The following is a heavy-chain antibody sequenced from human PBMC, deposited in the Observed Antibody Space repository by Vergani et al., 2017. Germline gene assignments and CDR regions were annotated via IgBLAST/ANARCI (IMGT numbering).Heavy chain of an antibody. CDR2: IYTSGST. CDR3: ARDPITFGGVIVPY. CDR1: GGSISSGSYY. V-gene: IGHV4-61*02. Sequence: QVQLQESGPGLVKPSQTLSLTCTVSGGSISSGSYYWSWIRQPAGKGLEWIGCIYTSGSTNYNPSLKSRVTITVDTSKKQFSLKLSSVTAADTAVYYCARDPITFGGVIVPYWGQGTLVTVSS. J-gene: IGHJ4*02. D-gene: IGHD3-16*02.